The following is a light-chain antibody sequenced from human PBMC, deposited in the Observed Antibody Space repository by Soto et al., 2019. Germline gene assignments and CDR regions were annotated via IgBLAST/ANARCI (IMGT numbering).Light chain of an antibody. V-gene: IGLV1-44*01. J-gene: IGLJ1*01. CDR1: SSNIGRNT. CDR3: ASFDASLNGLV. CDR2: SND. Sequence: QSVLTQPPSASGTPGQRVTISCSGSSSNIGRNTVDWYQHLPGTAPKLLIYSNDQRPSGVPDRFSGSKSGTSASLAISGLQSHVEAAYSCASFDASLNGLVFGPGPQLPAL.